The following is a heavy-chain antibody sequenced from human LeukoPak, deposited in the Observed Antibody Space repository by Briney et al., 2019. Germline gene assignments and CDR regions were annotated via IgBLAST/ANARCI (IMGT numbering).Heavy chain of an antibody. D-gene: IGHD6-19*01. V-gene: IGHV3-49*03. Sequence: PGGSLRLSCTASGFTFGDYAMSWFRQAPGKGLEWVGFIRSKAYGGTTEYAASVKGRFTISRDDSKSIAYLQMNSLKTEDTAVYYCTRVRGNSGWFVFDYWGQGTLVTVSS. CDR1: GFTFGDYA. CDR2: IRSKAYGGTT. CDR3: TRVRGNSGWFVFDY. J-gene: IGHJ4*02.